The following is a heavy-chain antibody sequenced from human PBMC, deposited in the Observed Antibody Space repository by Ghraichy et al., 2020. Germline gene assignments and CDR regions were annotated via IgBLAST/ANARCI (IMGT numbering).Heavy chain of an antibody. CDR3: AKDMGNGYNWNAGIYYMDV. CDR1: GFTFDDYA. D-gene: IGHD1-1*01. Sequence: GGSLRLSCAASGFTFDDYAMHWVRQAPGKGLEWVSLISWDGGSTYYADSVKGRFTISRDNNKNSLYLQMNSLRAEDTALYYCAKDMGNGYNWNAGIYYMDVWGKGTTVTVSS. J-gene: IGHJ6*03. CDR2: ISWDGGST. V-gene: IGHV3-43D*03.